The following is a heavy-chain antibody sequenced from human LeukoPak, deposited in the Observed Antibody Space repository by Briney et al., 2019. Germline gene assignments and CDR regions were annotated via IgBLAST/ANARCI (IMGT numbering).Heavy chain of an antibody. D-gene: IGHD2-15*01. CDR2: IIPIFGTA. CDR1: GGTFSSYA. J-gene: IGHJ5*02. V-gene: IGHV1-69*06. CDR3: AKVVAAIPSDNWFDP. Sequence: GASVKVSCKASGGTFSSYAISWVRQAPGQGLVWMGGIIPIFGTANYAQKFQGRVTITADKSTSTAYMELSSLRSEDTAVYYCAKVVAAIPSDNWFDPWGQGTLVTVSS.